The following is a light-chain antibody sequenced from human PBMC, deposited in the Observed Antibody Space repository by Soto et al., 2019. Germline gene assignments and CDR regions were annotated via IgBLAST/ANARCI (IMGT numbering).Light chain of an antibody. V-gene: IGKV3-20*01. CDR3: QQYGSSLL. CDR1: QSVSSSY. CDR2: GAS. J-gene: IGKJ4*01. Sequence: EIVLTQSPGTLSLSPGERATLSCRASQSVSSSYLAWYQQKPGQAPRLLIYGASSRATGIPDRFSGSGSGTDFTLTISRLEPVDFAVYYCQQYGSSLLFGGGTKLDIK.